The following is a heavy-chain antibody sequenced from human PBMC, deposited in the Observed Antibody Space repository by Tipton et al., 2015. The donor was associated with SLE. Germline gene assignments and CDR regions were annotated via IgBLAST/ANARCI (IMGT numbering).Heavy chain of an antibody. CDR2: IYYRGST. CDR3: ARGPPFMEWERNWFDP. J-gene: IGHJ5*02. Sequence: TLSLTCTVSGGSLNSASFYWGWIRQPPGKGLEWIGNIYYRGSTYYNPSLKSRVTISIDTSESHLYLNLRSVTAADTAVYYCARGPPFMEWERNWFDPWGQGTQVTVSS. D-gene: IGHD3-3*02. CDR1: GGSLNSASFY. V-gene: IGHV4-39*02.